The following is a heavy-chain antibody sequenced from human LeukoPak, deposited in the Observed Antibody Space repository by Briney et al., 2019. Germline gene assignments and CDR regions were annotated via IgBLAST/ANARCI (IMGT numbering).Heavy chain of an antibody. CDR2: ISSGSTYI. J-gene: IGHJ4*02. D-gene: IGHD5-24*01. V-gene: IGHV3-21*01. CDR1: GFTFSTYS. Sequence: GGSLRQSCAASGFTFSTYSTNWLRQAPWKGPEWVSSISSGSTYIYYAGSVKGRFTISRDNSKNTPYLQLNSLRAEDTAVYYCANNRWLQSGYSDHWGQGTLVTVSS. CDR3: ANNRWLQSGYSDH.